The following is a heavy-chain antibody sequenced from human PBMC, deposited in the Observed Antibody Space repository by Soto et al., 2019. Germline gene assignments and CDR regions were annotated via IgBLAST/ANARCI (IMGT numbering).Heavy chain of an antibody. Sequence: GASVKVSCKASGYTFTSYGISWVRQAPGQGLEWMGWISAYNGNTNYAQKLQGRVTMTTDTSTSTAYMELRSLRSDAPAVYYCAREDREVPRTIFGLVFPPRDQPYYGMDVWGQGTTVTVSS. D-gene: IGHD3-3*01. CDR3: AREDREVPRTIFGLVFPPRDQPYYGMDV. V-gene: IGHV1-18*01. CDR2: ISAYNGNT. CDR1: GYTFTSYG. J-gene: IGHJ6*02.